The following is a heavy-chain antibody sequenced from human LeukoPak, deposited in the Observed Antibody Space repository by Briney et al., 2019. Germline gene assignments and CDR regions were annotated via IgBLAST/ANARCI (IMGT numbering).Heavy chain of an antibody. CDR3: AKDDDWGRYKH. D-gene: IGHD3-16*01. V-gene: IGHV3-23*01. J-gene: IGHJ1*01. CDR1: GFTFDDYG. Sequence: TGGSLRLSCAASGFTFDDYGMSWVRQAPGKGLEWVSGISPSGDITYYTDSVRGRFTISRDNFKNTLSLQVNSLRAEDTAMYYCAKDDDWGRYKHGGQGTLVTVSS. CDR2: ISPSGDIT.